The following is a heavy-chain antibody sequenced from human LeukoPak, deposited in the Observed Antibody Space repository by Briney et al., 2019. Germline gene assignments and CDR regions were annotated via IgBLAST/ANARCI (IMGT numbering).Heavy chain of an antibody. D-gene: IGHD3-9*01. CDR1: GFTFSDYY. CDR3: ARGDYDILTGYYKDIDY. J-gene: IGHJ4*02. CDR2: ISSSGSTI. V-gene: IGHV3-11*01. Sequence: GGSLRLSCAASGFTFSDYYMSWIRQAPGKGLEWVPYISSSGSTIYYADSVKGRFTISRDNAKNSLYLQMNSLRAEDTAVYYCARGDYDILTGYYKDIDYWGQGTLVTVSS.